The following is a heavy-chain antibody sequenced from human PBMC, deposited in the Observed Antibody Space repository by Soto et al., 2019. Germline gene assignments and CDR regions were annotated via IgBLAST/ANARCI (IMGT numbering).Heavy chain of an antibody. CDR1: GGSFSCYY. CDR2: INHSGST. J-gene: IGHJ4*02. V-gene: IGHV4-34*01. Sequence: SETRSLTWGVYGGSFSCYYWSWIRQPPGKGLEWIGEINHSGSTNYNPSLKSRVTISVDTSKNQFSLKRSSVTAADTAVYYCARARTYYDFWSGYHIGRYFDYWGQGTLVTVSS. D-gene: IGHD3-3*01. CDR3: ARARTYYDFWSGYHIGRYFDY.